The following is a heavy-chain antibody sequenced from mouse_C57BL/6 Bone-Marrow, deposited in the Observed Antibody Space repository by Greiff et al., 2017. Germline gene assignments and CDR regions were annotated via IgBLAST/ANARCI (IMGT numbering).Heavy chain of an antibody. CDR1: GFSLTSYG. Sequence: QVQLKESGPGLVQPSQSLSITCTVSGFSLTSYGVHWVRQSPGKGLEWLGVIWSGGSTDYNAAFISRLSISKDNSKSHVFFNMNSLQADDTAIYYCARTEGYDGGSYAMDYWGQGTSVTVSS. D-gene: IGHD2-2*01. V-gene: IGHV2-2*01. CDR2: IWSGGST. CDR3: ARTEGYDGGSYAMDY. J-gene: IGHJ4*01.